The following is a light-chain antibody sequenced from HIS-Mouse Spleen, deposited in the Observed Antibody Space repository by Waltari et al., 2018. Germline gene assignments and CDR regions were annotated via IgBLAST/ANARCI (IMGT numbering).Light chain of an antibody. CDR2: DVS. CDR1: SSDVGGSNY. V-gene: IGLV2-14*03. Sequence: QSALTQPASVSGSPGQSITLSCTGTSSDVGGSNYVPWYHQHPGKAPKLMIYDVSNRPSGVSNRFSGSKSGNTASLTISGLQAEDEADYYCSSYTSSSTYVFGTGTKVTVL. CDR3: SSYTSSSTYV. J-gene: IGLJ1*01.